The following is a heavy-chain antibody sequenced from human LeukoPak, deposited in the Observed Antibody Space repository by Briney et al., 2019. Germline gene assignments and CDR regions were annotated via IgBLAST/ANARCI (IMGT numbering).Heavy chain of an antibody. Sequence: GGSLRLSCAGSGFTFNAYWMTWVRQAPGKGLELVANINKDGSEEYYVDSVKGRFTISRDNAKNSLFLQLNSLRGEDTAVYYCATHGERCFNYWGQGTLVTVSS. CDR2: INKDGSEE. D-gene: IGHD3-10*01. CDR1: GFTFNAYW. J-gene: IGHJ4*02. CDR3: ATHGERCFNY. V-gene: IGHV3-7*01.